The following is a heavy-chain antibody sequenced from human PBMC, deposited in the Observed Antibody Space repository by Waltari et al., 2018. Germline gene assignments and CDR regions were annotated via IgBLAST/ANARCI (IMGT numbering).Heavy chain of an antibody. CDR3: AIFSSSGWCFDY. CDR2: ISCSVVST. V-gene: IGHV3-23*01. Sequence: EVQLLESGGGLVQPGGSLRLSCAASGFTFSSYAMSWVRQAPGMVLDWFSVISCSVVSTYYADSVKGRFTISRDNSKITLYLQMNSLRAEDTAVYYCAIFSSSGWCFDYWGQGTLVTVSS. CDR1: GFTFSSYA. J-gene: IGHJ4*02. D-gene: IGHD6-19*01.